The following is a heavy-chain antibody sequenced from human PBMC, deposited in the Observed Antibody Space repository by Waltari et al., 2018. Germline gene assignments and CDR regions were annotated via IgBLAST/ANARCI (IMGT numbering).Heavy chain of an antibody. J-gene: IGHJ5*02. Sequence: QVQLVESGGGVVQPGRSLRLSCAASGFTFSSYGLHWARPAPGKGLEWVAVIWYDGSNKYYADSVKGRFTISRDNSKNTLYLQMNSLRAEDTAVYYCARDGLAAASTGWFDPWGQGTLVTVSS. CDR1: GFTFSSYG. CDR3: ARDGLAAASTGWFDP. D-gene: IGHD6-13*01. CDR2: IWYDGSNK. V-gene: IGHV3-33*01.